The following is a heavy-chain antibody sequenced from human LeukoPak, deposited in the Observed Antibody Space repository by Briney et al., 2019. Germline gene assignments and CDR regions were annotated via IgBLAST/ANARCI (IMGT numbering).Heavy chain of an antibody. V-gene: IGHV4-39*07. J-gene: IGHJ4*02. D-gene: IGHD6-19*01. CDR2: IYYSGST. CDR1: GGSISSSSYY. Sequence: PSETLSLTCTVSGGSISSSSYYWGWIRQPPGKGLEWIGSIYYSGSTYYNPSLKSRVTISVDTSKNQFSLKLSSVTAADTAVYYCASSVPPQWLGDYYFDYWGQGTLVTVSS. CDR3: ASSVPPQWLGDYYFDY.